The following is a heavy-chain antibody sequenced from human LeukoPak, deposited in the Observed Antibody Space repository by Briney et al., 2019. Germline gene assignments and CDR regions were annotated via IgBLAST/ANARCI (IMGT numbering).Heavy chain of an antibody. J-gene: IGHJ6*03. V-gene: IGHV4-39*01. CDR1: GGSISSSSYY. Sequence: SETLSLTCTVSGGSISSSSYYWGWIRQPPGKGLEWIGSIYYSGSTYYNPSLKSRVTISVDTSKNQFSLKLSSVTAADTAVYYCARQPEIGIVGYYMDVWGKGTTVTISS. D-gene: IGHD3-22*01. CDR3: ARQPEIGIVGYYMDV. CDR2: IYYSGST.